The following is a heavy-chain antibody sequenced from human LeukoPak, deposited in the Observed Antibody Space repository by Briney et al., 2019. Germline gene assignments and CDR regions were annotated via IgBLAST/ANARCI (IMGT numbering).Heavy chain of an antibody. CDR1: GGSFSDYY. CDR3: XXXTGYYDPSTRFGLDY. D-gene: IGHD3-22*01. Sequence: SETLSLTCAVYGGSFSDYYWSWIRQLPGKGLEWIGEINHSGSTNYKPSLKSRVTISVDTYKNQFSLKLASVTAADTAVYYCXXXTGYYDPSTRFGLDYWGQGTLVTVSS. V-gene: IGHV4-34*01. J-gene: IGHJ4*02. CDR2: INHSGST.